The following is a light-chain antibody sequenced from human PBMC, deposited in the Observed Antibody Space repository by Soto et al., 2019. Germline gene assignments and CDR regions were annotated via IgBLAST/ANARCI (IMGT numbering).Light chain of an antibody. V-gene: IGKV4-1*01. CDR3: QQYYSTPRT. J-gene: IGKJ1*01. CDR1: QTILYSSNNKNY. CDR2: WAS. Sequence: DIVMTQSPDSLAVSLGERATINCKSSQTILYSSNNKNYLAWYQQKPGQPPKLLIYWASTRESGVPDRFSGSGSGTDFTLTISILQAEDVAFYYCQQYYSTPRTFGQGTKVEIK.